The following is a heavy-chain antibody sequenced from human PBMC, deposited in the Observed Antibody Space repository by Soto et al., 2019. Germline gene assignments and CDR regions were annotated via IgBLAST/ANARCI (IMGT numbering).Heavy chain of an antibody. Sequence: QLQLQESGPGLVKPSETLSLTCTVSGGSISSSSYYWGWIRQPPGKGLEWIGRIYYSGSTYYNPSLKRRVTKSVDPSKNEFSLKLSSVPAAYTAVYYCARQSRNVHVTNFGVVPPCWFDSWGQGTLVTVSS. CDR1: GGSISSSSYY. D-gene: IGHD3-3*01. CDR2: IYYSGST. V-gene: IGHV4-39*01. CDR3: ARQSRNVHVTNFGVVPPCWFDS. J-gene: IGHJ5*01.